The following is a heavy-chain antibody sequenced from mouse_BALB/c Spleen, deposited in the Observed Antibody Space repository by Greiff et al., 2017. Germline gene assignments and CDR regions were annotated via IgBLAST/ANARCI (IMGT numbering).Heavy chain of an antibody. CDR2: IWAGGST. D-gene: IGHD2-14*01. CDR3: AMDGEAYYVYDRCFDD. CDR1: GFSLTSYG. V-gene: IGHV2-9*02. J-gene: IGHJ1*01. Sequence: QVQLKEPGPGLVAPSQSLSITCTVSGFSLTSYGVHWVRQPPGKGLEWLGVIWAGGSTNYNSALMSRLSTNKDNSKSQVFLKMNSLQTDDTAMYYCAMDGEAYYVYDRCFDDWGAGTTVTVSS.